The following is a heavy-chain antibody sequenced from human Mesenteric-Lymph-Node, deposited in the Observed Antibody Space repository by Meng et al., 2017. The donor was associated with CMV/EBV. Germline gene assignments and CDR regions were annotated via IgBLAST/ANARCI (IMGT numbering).Heavy chain of an antibody. CDR2: ISHSGSNT. CDR1: GFRFSDYY. D-gene: IGHD3-9*01. CDR3: ARDYDILTGIKVGMDV. Sequence: GESLKISCAASGFRFSDYYMSWIRQAPGKGLEWLSYISHSGSNTYYSDSVKGRFTISRDNAKNSLYLQMNSLRAEDTAVYYCARDYDILTGIKVGMDVWGQGTTVTVSS. V-gene: IGHV3-11*04. J-gene: IGHJ6*02.